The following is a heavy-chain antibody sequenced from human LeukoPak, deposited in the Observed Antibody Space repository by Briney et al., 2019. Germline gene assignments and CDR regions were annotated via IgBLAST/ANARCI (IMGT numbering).Heavy chain of an antibody. D-gene: IGHD3-10*01. V-gene: IGHV3-74*01. CDR2: INSDGSST. CDR1: GFTFSSYW. CDR3: ARSHYGSGSYNY. Sequence: GGSLRLSFAASGFTFSSYWMHWVRQAPGKGLVWVSRINSDGSSTSYSDSVKGRSTISRDNAKNTLYLQMNSLRAEDTAVYYCARSHYGSGSYNYWGQGTLVTVSS. J-gene: IGHJ4*02.